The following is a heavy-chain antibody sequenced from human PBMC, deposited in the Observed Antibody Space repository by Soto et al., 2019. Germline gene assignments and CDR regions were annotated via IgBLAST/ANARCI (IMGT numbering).Heavy chain of an antibody. Sequence: ESGGGLVPPGGSLKLSCAASGFTFSDSAMHWVRQASGKGLEWVGRIRSKANSYATAYAASVKGRFTISRDDSKNTAYLQMNSLKTEDTAVYYCTRHVIDSTSSSDYWGQGTLVTVSS. J-gene: IGHJ4*02. D-gene: IGHD6-6*01. CDR3: TRHVIDSTSSSDY. CDR1: GFTFSDSA. V-gene: IGHV3-73*01. CDR2: IRSKANSYAT.